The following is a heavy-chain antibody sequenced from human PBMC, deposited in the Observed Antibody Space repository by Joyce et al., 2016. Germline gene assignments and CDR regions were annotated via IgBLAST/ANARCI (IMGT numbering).Heavy chain of an antibody. D-gene: IGHD1-26*01. CDR3: ARTGGSYYDYYYYGLDV. CDR2: MSSDESST. J-gene: IGHJ6*02. Sequence: EVQLVESGGGLVQPGGSLRLSCTASGFTFSSYWMHWVRQVSGKGLVWVSHMSSDESSTSYADSVKCRFTISRDNAKNTLYLHMNSLRTEDTAVYYCARTGGSYYDYYYYGLDVWGQGTTVIVSS. CDR1: GFTFSSYW. V-gene: IGHV3-74*01.